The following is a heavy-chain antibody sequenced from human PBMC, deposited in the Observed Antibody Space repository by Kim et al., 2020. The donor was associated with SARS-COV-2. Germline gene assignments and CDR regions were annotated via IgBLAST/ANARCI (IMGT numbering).Heavy chain of an antibody. CDR2: IYPGDSDT. D-gene: IGHD4-17*01. V-gene: IGHV5-51*01. J-gene: IGHJ6*02. Sequence: GESLKISCKGSGYSFTSYWIGWVRQMPGKGLEWMGIIYPGDSDTRYSPSFQGQVTISADKSISTAYLQWSSLKASDTAMYYCARTRYGGSRRHYYYYYGMDVWGQGTTVTVSS. CDR1: GYSFTSYW. CDR3: ARTRYGGSRRHYYYYYGMDV.